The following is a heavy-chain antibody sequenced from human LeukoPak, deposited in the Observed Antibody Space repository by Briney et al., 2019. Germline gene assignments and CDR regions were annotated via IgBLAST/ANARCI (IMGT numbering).Heavy chain of an antibody. Sequence: GGSLRVSCAASGFTFSSYAMSWVRQAPGKGLEWVSAISGSGGSTYYADSVKGRFTISRDNSKNTLYLQMNSLRAEDTAVYYCAKGRGSGSYYFFDYWGQGTLVTVSS. V-gene: IGHV3-23*01. J-gene: IGHJ4*02. CDR2: ISGSGGST. CDR3: AKGRGSGSYYFFDY. CDR1: GFTFSSYA. D-gene: IGHD3-10*01.